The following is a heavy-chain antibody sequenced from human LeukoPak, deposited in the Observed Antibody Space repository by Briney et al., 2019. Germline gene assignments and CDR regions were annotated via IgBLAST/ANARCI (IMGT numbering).Heavy chain of an antibody. D-gene: IGHD2-2*01. CDR1: GFTFSSYG. CDR2: IRYDGSNK. V-gene: IGHV3-30*02. J-gene: IGHJ6*03. CDR3: AREVSVVVVPAALYYYMDV. Sequence: PGGSLRLSCAASGFTFSSYGMHWVRQAPGKGLEWVAFIRYDGSNKYYADSVKGRFTISRDNAKNSLYLQMNSLRAEDTAVYYCAREVSVVVVPAALYYYMDVWGKGTTVTISS.